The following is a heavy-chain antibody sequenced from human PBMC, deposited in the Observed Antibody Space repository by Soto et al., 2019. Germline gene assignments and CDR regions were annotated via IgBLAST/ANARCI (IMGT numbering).Heavy chain of an antibody. J-gene: IGHJ4*02. V-gene: IGHV3-23*01. CDR3: AKGLLNGRWYAAD. D-gene: IGHD6-13*01. CDR1: GFTFSTCV. CDR2: ITKTGDT. Sequence: EVHLLESGGVWVQPGESLRLSCEPSGFTFSTCVMTWVSQAPGKGLEWVSVITKTGDTDYADSVKGRFTISRDNSKNTVCLQMNSLRAEDTGVYYCAKGLLNGRWYAADCGQGTLVTVSS.